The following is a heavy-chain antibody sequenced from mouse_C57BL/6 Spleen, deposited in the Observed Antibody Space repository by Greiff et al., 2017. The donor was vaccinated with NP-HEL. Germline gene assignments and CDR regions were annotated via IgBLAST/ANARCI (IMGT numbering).Heavy chain of an antibody. CDR2: IYPGSGST. CDR1: GYTFTSYW. V-gene: IGHV1-55*01. CDR3: ARCRLITTVSAMDY. Sequence: QVQLKQPGAELVKPGASVKMSCKASGYTFTSYWITWVKQRPGQGLEWIGDIYPGSGSTNYNEKFKSKATLTVDTSSSTAYMQLSSLTSEDSAVYYCARCRLITTVSAMDYWGQGTSVTVSS. J-gene: IGHJ4*01. D-gene: IGHD1-1*01.